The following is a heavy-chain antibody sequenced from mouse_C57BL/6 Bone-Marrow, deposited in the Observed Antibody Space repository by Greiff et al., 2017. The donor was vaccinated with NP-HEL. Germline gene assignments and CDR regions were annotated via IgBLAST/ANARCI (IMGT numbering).Heavy chain of an antibody. CDR3: ARPEEFYGSSFAY. D-gene: IGHD1-1*01. CDR1: GYTFTSYW. J-gene: IGHJ3*01. V-gene: IGHV1-52*01. Sequence: VQLQQPGAELVRPGSSVKLSCKASGYTFTSYWMHWVKQRPIQGLEWIGNIDPSDSETHYNQKFKDKATLTVDKSSSTAYMQLSSLTSEDSAVYYCARPEEFYGSSFAYWGQGTLVTVSA. CDR2: IDPSDSET.